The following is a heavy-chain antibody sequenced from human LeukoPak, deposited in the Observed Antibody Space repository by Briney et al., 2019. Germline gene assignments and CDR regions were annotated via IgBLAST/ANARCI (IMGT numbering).Heavy chain of an antibody. J-gene: IGHJ5*02. CDR1: GDRVSRNGTA. CDR2: IFYRSKWYN. V-gene: IGHV6-1*01. D-gene: IGHD3-22*01. CDR3: ARGWHSSAHGS. Sequence: SQTLSLTPAISGDRVSRNGTAANCIRHSPRSCLECQGRIFYRSKWYNEYAASVTSRITISPDTSKNQFSLHLDSVTPEDTAVYWCARGWHSSAHGSCGQGTLVTVSS.